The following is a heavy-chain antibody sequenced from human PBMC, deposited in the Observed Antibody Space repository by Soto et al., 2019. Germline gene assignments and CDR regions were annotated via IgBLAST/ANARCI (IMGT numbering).Heavy chain of an antibody. CDR3: AKDRSSSWAFDY. CDR2: ISHGRSNK. J-gene: IGHJ4*02. V-gene: IGHV3-30*18. Sequence: QVQLVESGGGVVQPGRSLRLSCAASGFTFSSYVMHWVRQAPGKGLEWVAVISHGRSNKYYADSVKGRFTISRDNSKNTLYLQMNSLRAEDTAVYYCAKDRSSSWAFDYGGQGTLVTVSS. D-gene: IGHD6-13*01. CDR1: GFTFSSYV.